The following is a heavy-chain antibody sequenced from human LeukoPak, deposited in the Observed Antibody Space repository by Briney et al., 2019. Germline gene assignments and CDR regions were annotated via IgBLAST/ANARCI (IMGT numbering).Heavy chain of an antibody. V-gene: IGHV3-23*01. D-gene: IGHD1-26*01. J-gene: IGHJ4*02. Sequence: GYLRLSCGGSGFTFSTYGMNWVRQDPGKGLEWVSVISVSGLSTYYGDSVKGRFTISRDNSKNTLYLQMNSLRAEDTALYYCNSGDSVYWGQGTLVTVSS. CDR1: GFTFSTYG. CDR3: NSGDSVY. CDR2: ISVSGLST.